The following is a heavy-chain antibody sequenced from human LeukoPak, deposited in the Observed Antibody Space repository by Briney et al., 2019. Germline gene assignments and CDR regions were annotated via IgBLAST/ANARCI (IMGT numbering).Heavy chain of an antibody. J-gene: IGHJ3*02. CDR3: ARDHHRRLYDSQARDTFDI. CDR2: ISGSGGSP. CDR1: GFTFSSYA. Sequence: GGSLRLSCAASGFTFSSYAMSWVRQAPGKGLEWVSAISGSGGSPYYADSVKGRFTISRDNSKNTLYLQMNSLRAEDTAVYYCARDHHRRLYDSQARDTFDIWGQGTMVTVSS. D-gene: IGHD3-22*01. V-gene: IGHV3-23*01.